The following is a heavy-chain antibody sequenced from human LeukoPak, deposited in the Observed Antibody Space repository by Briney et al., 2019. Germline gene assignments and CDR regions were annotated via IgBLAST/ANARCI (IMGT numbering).Heavy chain of an antibody. CDR2: INHSGST. Sequence: PSETLSLTCAVYGGSFNGCYWSWIRQPPGKGLEWIGEINHSGSTNYNPSLKSRVTISVDTSKNQFSLKLSSVTAADTSVYYCARGKYCGSTSCPRYFDYWGQGTLVTVSS. CDR1: GGSFNGCY. D-gene: IGHD2-2*01. CDR3: ARGKYCGSTSCPRYFDY. J-gene: IGHJ4*02. V-gene: IGHV4-34*01.